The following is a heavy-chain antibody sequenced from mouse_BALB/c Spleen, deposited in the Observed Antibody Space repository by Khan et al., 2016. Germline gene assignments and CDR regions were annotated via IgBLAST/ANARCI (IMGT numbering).Heavy chain of an antibody. CDR1: GFSLTTYG. CDR3: ARTYDSDGGFDY. J-gene: IGHJ2*01. V-gene: IGHV2-2*02. CDR2: IWSGGST. Sequence: QVQLKQSGPGLVQPSQSLSITCTVSGFSLTTYGVQWVRQSPGKALEWLGVIWSGGSTDYNAPFISRLSISSDTSKSQVFFKMSSLQTKDTAIYYCARTYDSDGGFDYWGQGTILTVSS. D-gene: IGHD2-4*01.